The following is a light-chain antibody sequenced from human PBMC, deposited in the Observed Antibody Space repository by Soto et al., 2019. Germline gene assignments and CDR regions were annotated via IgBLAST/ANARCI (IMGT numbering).Light chain of an antibody. Sequence: EIVLTQSPDTLSLSPGERATLSCRASQTVSSNYLAWYQQKAGQAPRLLISGASTRATGIPARFSGSGSGTEFTLTISSLQSEDFAVYYCQQYNNWPPITFGQGTRLEIK. CDR1: QTVSSN. J-gene: IGKJ5*01. CDR3: QQYNNWPPIT. V-gene: IGKV3-15*01. CDR2: GAS.